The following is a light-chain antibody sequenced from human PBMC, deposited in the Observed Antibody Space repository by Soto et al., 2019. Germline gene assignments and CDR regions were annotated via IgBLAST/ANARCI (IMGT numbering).Light chain of an antibody. CDR2: AAS. J-gene: IGKJ3*01. CDR1: QSISSY. CDR3: QQSYSTPV. Sequence: EILKTPSPSSPLKNIGDRVTITCRASQSISSYLNWYQQKPGKAPKLLIYAASSLQSGVPSRFSGSGSGTDFTLTISSLQPEDFATYYCQQSYSTPVFGPGTKVDIK. V-gene: IGKV1-39*01.